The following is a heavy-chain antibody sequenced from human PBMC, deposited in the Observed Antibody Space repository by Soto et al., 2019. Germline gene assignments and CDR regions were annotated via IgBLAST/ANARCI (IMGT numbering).Heavy chain of an antibody. D-gene: IGHD3-9*01. J-gene: IGHJ5*02. CDR2: IKQDGSEK. Sequence: GGSLRLSCAASGFTFSSYWMSWVRQAPGKGLEWVANIKQDGSEKYYVDSVKGRFTISRDNAKNSLYLQMNSLRAEDTAVYYCARDRLRYFDWPDGWFDPWGQGTLVTVSS. V-gene: IGHV3-7*05. CDR3: ARDRLRYFDWPDGWFDP. CDR1: GFTFSSYW.